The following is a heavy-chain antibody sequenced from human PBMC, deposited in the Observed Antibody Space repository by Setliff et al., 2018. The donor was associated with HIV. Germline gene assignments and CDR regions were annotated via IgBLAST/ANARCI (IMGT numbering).Heavy chain of an antibody. CDR3: ARDGYXESSGYSAFDI. CDR1: GYTFXDYY. CDR2: INPNNGGT. D-gene: IGHD3-22*01. Sequence: ASXKVXXXASGYTFXDYYIHGVRQAPGQGLEWMGRINPNNGGTNYAQKFQGRVTMXXDKSISTAYMERSRTRSDDTAVYYCARDGYXESSGYSAFDIWGQGTMVTVSS. J-gene: IGHJ3*02. V-gene: IGHV1-2*06.